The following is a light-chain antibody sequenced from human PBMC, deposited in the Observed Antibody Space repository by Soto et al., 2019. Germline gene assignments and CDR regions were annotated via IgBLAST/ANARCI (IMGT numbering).Light chain of an antibody. CDR1: SSDVGGYNY. CDR2: EVS. V-gene: IGLV2-8*01. J-gene: IGLJ2*01. Sequence: QSVLTQPPSASGSPGQSVTISCTGTSSDVGGYNYVSWYQQHPGKAPKLMIYEVSKRPSGVPDRFSGSKSGNTASLTVSGLQAEDEADYYCSSYAGSNNPHVVFGGGTKGDRP. CDR3: SSYAGSNNPHVV.